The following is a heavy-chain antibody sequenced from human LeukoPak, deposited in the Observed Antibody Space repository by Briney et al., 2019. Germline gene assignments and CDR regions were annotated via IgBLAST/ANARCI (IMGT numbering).Heavy chain of an antibody. CDR3: AGLLLSGSYFDY. J-gene: IGHJ4*02. D-gene: IGHD1-26*01. Sequence: ASVKVSCKASGHTFSNYYMHWVRQAPGQGLEWMGWISPNSGGTNYAQKFQGRVSMTRDTSISTAYMELSSLRSDDTAVYYCAGLLLSGSYFDYWGQGTLVTVSS. V-gene: IGHV1-2*02. CDR1: GHTFSNYY. CDR2: ISPNSGGT.